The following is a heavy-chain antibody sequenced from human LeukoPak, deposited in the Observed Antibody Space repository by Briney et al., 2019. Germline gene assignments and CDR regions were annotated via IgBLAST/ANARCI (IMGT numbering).Heavy chain of an antibody. CDR2: INPSGGSA. CDR1: GYTFTTHF. Sequence: ASVKVSCKASGYTFTTHFIHWVRQAPGQGLQWMGMINPSGGSAIYAQKFQGRVTMTSDTSTSTVYMELRSLRSEDTALYFYARERGELHRELDSWGQGTLVTVSS. J-gene: IGHJ4*02. V-gene: IGHV1-46*01. D-gene: IGHD1-26*01. CDR3: ARERGELHRELDS.